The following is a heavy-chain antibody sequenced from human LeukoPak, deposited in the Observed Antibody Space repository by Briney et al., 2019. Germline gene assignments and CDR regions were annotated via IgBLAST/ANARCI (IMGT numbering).Heavy chain of an antibody. D-gene: IGHD2-2*01. V-gene: IGHV3-30-3*01. CDR2: ISYDGSDK. CDR1: GFTFSSYA. CDR3: ARVGYCSSTSCSYYYYYGMDV. J-gene: IGHJ6*02. Sequence: GGSLRLSCAASGFTFSSYAMHWVRQAPGKGLEWVAVISYDGSDKYYADSVKGRFTISRDNSKNTLYLQMNSLRAEDTAVYYCARVGYCSSTSCSYYYYYGMDVWDQGTTVTVSS.